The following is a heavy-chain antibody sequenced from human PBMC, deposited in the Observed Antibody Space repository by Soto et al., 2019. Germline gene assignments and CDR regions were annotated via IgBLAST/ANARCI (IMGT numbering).Heavy chain of an antibody. CDR1: GYPFTTYD. Sequence: QVQLVQSGAEVRKPGASVKVSCKASGYPFTTYDISWVRQAAGQGLEWMGWINLNSGHTDYAQRFQGRGTMTRNTTLSTAYKELTSLSSADTAVYYCARGRGWRDYWGQGTLVTVSS. D-gene: IGHD6-19*01. V-gene: IGHV1-8*01. J-gene: IGHJ4*02. CDR2: INLNSGHT. CDR3: ARGRGWRDY.